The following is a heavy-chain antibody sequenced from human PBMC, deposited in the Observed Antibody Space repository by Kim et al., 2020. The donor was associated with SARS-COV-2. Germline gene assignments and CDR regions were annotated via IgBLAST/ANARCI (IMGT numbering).Heavy chain of an antibody. Sequence: SETLSLTCTVSGGSISSSRYYWGWIGQSPGKGLEWIGSIHSSGSTYYNPSLKSRVTVSVDTSKNQFTLKLYYVTATDTAVYYCTRHHFYESRGYYYGMDVWGQGTTVTVSS. V-gene: IGHV4-39*01. CDR1: GGSISSSRYY. CDR3: TRHHFYESRGYYYGMDV. CDR2: IHSSGST. D-gene: IGHD3-16*01. J-gene: IGHJ6*02.